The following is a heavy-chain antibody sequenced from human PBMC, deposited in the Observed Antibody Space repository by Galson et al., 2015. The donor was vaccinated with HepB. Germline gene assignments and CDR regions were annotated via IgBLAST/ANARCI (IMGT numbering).Heavy chain of an antibody. D-gene: IGHD6-19*01. V-gene: IGHV3-74*01. CDR2: INSDGSST. CDR3: VRGDGSSGWYFDY. Sequence: SLRLSCAASGFTFSSSWMHWVRQAPGKGLVWVSRINSDGSSTSYADSVKGRFTISRDNAKNTLYLQLNSLRAEDTAVYYCVRGDGSSGWYFDYWGQGTLVTVSS. CDR1: GFTFSSSW. J-gene: IGHJ4*02.